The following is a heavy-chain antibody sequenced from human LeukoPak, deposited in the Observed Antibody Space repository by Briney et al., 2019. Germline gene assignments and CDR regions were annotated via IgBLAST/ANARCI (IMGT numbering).Heavy chain of an antibody. Sequence: PSETLSLTCAVYGGSFSGYYWSWIRQPPGKGLEWIGEINHSGSTNYNPSLKSRVTISVDTSKNQFSLKLSSVTAADTAVYYCARRWIQLWPYFDYWGQGTLVTVSS. CDR2: INHSGST. CDR1: GGSFSGYY. V-gene: IGHV4-34*01. D-gene: IGHD5-18*01. J-gene: IGHJ4*02. CDR3: ARRWIQLWPYFDY.